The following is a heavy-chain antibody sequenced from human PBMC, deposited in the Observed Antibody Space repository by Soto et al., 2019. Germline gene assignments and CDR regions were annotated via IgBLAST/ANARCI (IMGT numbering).Heavy chain of an antibody. CDR1: GFSLSNAELG. V-gene: IGHV2-26*01. CDR3: ASTYSTSWYWFDP. CDR2: IFSNDEK. D-gene: IGHD6-13*01. Sequence: QVTVKESGPVLVKPTETLTLTCTVSGFSLSNAELGVSWIRQPPGKALEWLAHIFSNDEKSYSTSLKSRLTISKATSKSQVVLIMTNMDPVDTATYYCASTYSTSWYWFDPWGQGTLVTVSS. J-gene: IGHJ5*02.